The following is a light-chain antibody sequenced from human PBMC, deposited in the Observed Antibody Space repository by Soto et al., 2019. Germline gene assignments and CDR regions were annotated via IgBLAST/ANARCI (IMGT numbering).Light chain of an antibody. CDR2: GAS. CDR1: QSISSY. J-gene: IGKJ4*01. Sequence: ETVLTQSPATLSLSPGERATLSCRASQSISSYLAWYQQKPGQAPILLIYGASSRATATPDRFRGSGSGTDFTLTINRLEPEDFALYYCQQYSAYPLSFGGGTKVDIK. CDR3: QQYSAYPLS. V-gene: IGKV3-20*01.